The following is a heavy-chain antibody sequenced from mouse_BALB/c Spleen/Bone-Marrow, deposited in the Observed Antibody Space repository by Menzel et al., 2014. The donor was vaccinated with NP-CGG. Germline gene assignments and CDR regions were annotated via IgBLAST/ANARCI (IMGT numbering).Heavy chain of an antibody. CDR2: IYPGDGDT. Sequence: VQLQQSGAELVRPGSSVKISCKASGYAFSSYWMNWVKQRPGQGLEWIGQIYPGDGDTNYNGKFKGKATLTADKSSSTAYMQLSGLTSEDSAVYFCARGRGWYFDYWGQGTTLTVS. CDR3: ARGRGWYFDY. V-gene: IGHV1-80*01. D-gene: IGHD2-3*01. J-gene: IGHJ2*01. CDR1: GYAFSSYW.